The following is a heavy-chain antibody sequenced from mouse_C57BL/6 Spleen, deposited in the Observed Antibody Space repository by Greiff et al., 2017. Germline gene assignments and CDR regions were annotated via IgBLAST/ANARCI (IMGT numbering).Heavy chain of an antibody. Sequence: QVQLQQPGAELVMPGASVKLSCKASGYTFTSYWMHWVKQRPGQGLEWIGEIDPSDSYTNYNQKFKGKSTLTVDKSSSTAYMQLSSLTSEDSAVYYCETRVRRAQAPDYGGQGTTLTVSS. V-gene: IGHV1-69*01. D-gene: IGHD3-2*02. CDR3: ETRVRRAQAPDY. J-gene: IGHJ2*01. CDR1: GYTFTSYW. CDR2: IDPSDSYT.